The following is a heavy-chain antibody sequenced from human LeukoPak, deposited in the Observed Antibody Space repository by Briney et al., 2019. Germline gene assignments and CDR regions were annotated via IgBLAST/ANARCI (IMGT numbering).Heavy chain of an antibody. Sequence: PGGSLSLSCAASGFTFSSYAMHWVRQAPGKGLEWVAVISYDGSNKYYADSVKGRFTISRDNSKNTLYLQMNSLRAEDTAVYYCAKDAVYCSSTSCYGREGGEIDYWGQGTLVTVSS. J-gene: IGHJ4*02. CDR3: AKDAVYCSSTSCYGREGGEIDY. CDR1: GFTFSSYA. D-gene: IGHD2-2*01. V-gene: IGHV3-30*18. CDR2: ISYDGSNK.